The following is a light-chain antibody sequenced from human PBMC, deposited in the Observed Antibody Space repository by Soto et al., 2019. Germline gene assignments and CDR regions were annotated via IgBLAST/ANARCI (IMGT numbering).Light chain of an antibody. V-gene: IGLV3-21*02. CDR3: QVWDTTSDQGV. Sequence: SYELTQPPSVSVAPGQTATVTCGGNNVGSKSVHGYQQKPGQALVLIVYDDSDRPSGIPERFSGSNSGNTATLSISRVEAGDEADYYCQVWDTTSDQGVFGSGTKVTVL. CDR1: NVGSKS. CDR2: DDS. J-gene: IGLJ1*01.